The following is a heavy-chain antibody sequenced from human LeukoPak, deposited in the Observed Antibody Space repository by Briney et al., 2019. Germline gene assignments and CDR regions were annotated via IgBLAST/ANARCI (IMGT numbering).Heavy chain of an antibody. J-gene: IGHJ4*02. CDR3: ARGSGYSSSWYVDY. D-gene: IGHD6-13*01. Sequence: GASVKVSCKASGYTFTGYYMHWVRQAPGQGLEWMGWINPNSGGTNYAQKFQGRVTMTRDTSISTAYMELSRLRSDDTAVYYCARGSGYSSSWYVDYWGQGTLVTVSS. CDR2: INPNSGGT. V-gene: IGHV1-2*02. CDR1: GYTFTGYY.